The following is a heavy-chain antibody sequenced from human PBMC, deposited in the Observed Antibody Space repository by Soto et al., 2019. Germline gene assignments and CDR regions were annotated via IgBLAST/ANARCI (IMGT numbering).Heavy chain of an antibody. D-gene: IGHD2-21*01. V-gene: IGHV2-70*13. CDR3: ARVIEGGGPAEDDY. J-gene: IGHJ4*02. CDR1: GFSLNTRGMS. CDR2: IDWDDDK. Sequence: SGPTLVNPTQTLTLTCTFSGFSLNTRGMSVSWIRQPPGKALEWLAVIDWDDDKYYSTSLKTRLTISKDTSKNQVVLTMTNMDPVDTATYYCARVIEGGGPAEDDYWGQGTLVTV.